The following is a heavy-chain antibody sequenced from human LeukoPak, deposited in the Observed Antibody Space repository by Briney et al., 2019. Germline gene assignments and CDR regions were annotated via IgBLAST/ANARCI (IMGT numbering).Heavy chain of an antibody. CDR1: GGSISSYY. Sequence: SETLSLTCTVSGGSISSYYWSWIRQPPGKRLEWIGHIYYSGSTNYNPSLTSRVTISVDTSQNQFSLKLSSVTAADTAVYYCASRSSIWSGYQDTLYYFDSWGQGTLVTVSS. CDR3: ASRSSIWSGYQDTLYYFDS. D-gene: IGHD3-3*01. CDR2: IYYSGST. V-gene: IGHV4-59*01. J-gene: IGHJ4*02.